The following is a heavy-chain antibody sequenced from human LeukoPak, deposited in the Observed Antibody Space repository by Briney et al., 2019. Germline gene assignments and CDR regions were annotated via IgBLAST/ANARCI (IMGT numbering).Heavy chain of an antibody. V-gene: IGHV3-9*01. Sequence: GRPLRLSCVGSGFRFDDYGMHWIRQAPGKGLEWVAGISWNSVTIEYGDSVKGRFTISRDNAKNSLFLQMHSLTVEDTALYYCAKSGPDTTMLHGFDKWGQGTLVAVSS. D-gene: IGHD3-10*01. CDR1: GFRFDDYG. CDR2: ISWNSVTI. J-gene: IGHJ4*02. CDR3: AKSGPDTTMLHGFDK.